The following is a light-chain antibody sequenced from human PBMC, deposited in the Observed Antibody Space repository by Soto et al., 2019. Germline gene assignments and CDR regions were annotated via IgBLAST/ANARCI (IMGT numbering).Light chain of an antibody. CDR3: QQSYNTPIT. V-gene: IGKV1-39*01. CDR1: QSIRSY. CDR2: AAS. J-gene: IGKJ5*01. Sequence: DIQMTQSPSSLSASVGDRVTITCRASQSIRSYLNWYQQKPGTAPKLLIYAASSLQSGVPSRFTGSGSGTDFTLTISSLQPEDFATYYCQQSYNTPITFGQGTRLEI.